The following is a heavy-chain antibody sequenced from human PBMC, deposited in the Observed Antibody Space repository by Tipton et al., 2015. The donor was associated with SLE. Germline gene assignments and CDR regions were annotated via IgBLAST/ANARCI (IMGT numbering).Heavy chain of an antibody. V-gene: IGHV3-7*05. CDR3: ASNPLKVVAVAEHY. CDR2: IKQDGSEK. Sequence: SGFTFSSYWMSWVRQAPGKGLEWVANIKQDGSEKYYVDSVKGRFTISRDNAKNSLYLQMNSLRAEDTAVYYCASNPLKVVAVAEHYWGQGTLVTVSS. J-gene: IGHJ4*02. CDR1: GFTFSSYW. D-gene: IGHD6-19*01.